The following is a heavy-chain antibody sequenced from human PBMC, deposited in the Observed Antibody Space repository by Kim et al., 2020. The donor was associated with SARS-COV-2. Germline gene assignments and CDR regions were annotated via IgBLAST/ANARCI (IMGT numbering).Heavy chain of an antibody. CDR2: T. D-gene: IGHD5-12*01. J-gene: IGHJ6*02. CDR3: ASTTGYNGMDV. Sequence: TNYADSVKGRFTISRDNAKNSLYLQMNSLRAEDTAVYYCASTTGYNGMDVWGQGTTVTVSS. V-gene: IGHV3-11*06.